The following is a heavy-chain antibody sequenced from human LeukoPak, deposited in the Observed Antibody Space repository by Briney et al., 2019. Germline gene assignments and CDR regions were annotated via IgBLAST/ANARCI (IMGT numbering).Heavy chain of an antibody. Sequence: HSGGSLRLSCAASGFTVSSNYMSWVRQAPGKGLEWVSVIYSGGSTYYADSVKGRFTISRDNSKNTLYLQMNSLRAEDTAVYYCARTAARRFDYWGQGTLVTVSS. CDR2: IYSGGST. J-gene: IGHJ4*02. CDR3: ARTAARRFDY. D-gene: IGHD6-6*01. CDR1: GFTVSSNY. V-gene: IGHV3-53*01.